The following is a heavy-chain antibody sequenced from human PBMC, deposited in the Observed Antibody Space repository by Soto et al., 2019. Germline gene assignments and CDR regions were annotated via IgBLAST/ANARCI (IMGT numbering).Heavy chain of an antibody. CDR2: VYYTGST. CDR3: ARSVAVPGAHIDY. CDR1: CGSISGSY. V-gene: IGHV4-59*01. J-gene: IGHJ4*02. D-gene: IGHD6-19*01. Sequence: LSLTCSVSCGSISGSYWSWIRQSPGKGLEWLGYVYYTGSTNYSPSLRSRVSISVDTSKNEFSLRLSSVTAADTAVYFCARSVAVPGAHIDYWGQGTQVTAPQ.